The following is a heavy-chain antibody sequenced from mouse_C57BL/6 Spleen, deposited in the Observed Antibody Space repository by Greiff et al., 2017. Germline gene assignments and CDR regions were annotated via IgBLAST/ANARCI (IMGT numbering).Heavy chain of an antibody. Sequence: VQLQQPGAELVKPGASVKMSCKASGYTFTSYWITWVKQRPGQGLEWIGDIYPGSGSTNYNEKFKSKATLTVDTSSSTAYMQLSCLTSEDSAVYYCARSDGSSYAWFAYWGQGTLVTVSA. J-gene: IGHJ3*01. CDR3: ARSDGSSYAWFAY. CDR1: GYTFTSYW. V-gene: IGHV1-55*01. CDR2: IYPGSGST. D-gene: IGHD1-1*01.